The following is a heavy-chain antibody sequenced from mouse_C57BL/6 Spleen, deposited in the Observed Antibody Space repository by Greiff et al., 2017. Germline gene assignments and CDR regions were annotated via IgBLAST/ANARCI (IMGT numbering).Heavy chain of an antibody. Sequence: EVQLQQSGPELVKPGASVKISCKASGYTFTDYYMNWVKQSHGKSLEWIGDINPNNGGTSYNQKFKGKATLTVDKSSSTAYMELRSLTSEDSAVYYYARPLLRRAMDYWGQGTSVTVSS. CDR3: ARPLLRRAMDY. D-gene: IGHD1-1*01. CDR1: GYTFTDYY. CDR2: INPNNGGT. J-gene: IGHJ4*01. V-gene: IGHV1-26*01.